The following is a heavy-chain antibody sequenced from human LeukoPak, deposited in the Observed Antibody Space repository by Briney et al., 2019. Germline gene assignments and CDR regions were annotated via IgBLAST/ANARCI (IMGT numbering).Heavy chain of an antibody. CDR1: GFTFSSYA. D-gene: IGHD1-1*01. Sequence: GGSLRLSCAACGFTFSSYAMTWVRQAPGKGLEWVSGITGNGGGTKYADSVKGRFTISRDNSKNTLYLQMNSLRAEDTALYYCAKDFVGTLADAFDIWGQGTMVTVSS. V-gene: IGHV3-23*01. J-gene: IGHJ3*02. CDR2: ITGNGGGT. CDR3: AKDFVGTLADAFDI.